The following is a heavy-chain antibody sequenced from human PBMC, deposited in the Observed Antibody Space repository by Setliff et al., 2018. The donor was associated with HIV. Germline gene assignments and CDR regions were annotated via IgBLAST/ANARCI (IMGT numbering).Heavy chain of an antibody. V-gene: IGHV4-38-2*01. D-gene: IGHD3-22*01. CDR1: GYSITGGYF. Sequence: SETLSLTCAVSGYSITGGYFWGWIRQPPGKGLEWIGEINHSGSTNYNPSLKSRVTISVDTSRNQFSLKLSSVTAADTAVYYCARSYYYDSSGYYSFDYWGQGTLVTVSS. J-gene: IGHJ4*02. CDR2: INHSGST. CDR3: ARSYYYDSSGYYSFDY.